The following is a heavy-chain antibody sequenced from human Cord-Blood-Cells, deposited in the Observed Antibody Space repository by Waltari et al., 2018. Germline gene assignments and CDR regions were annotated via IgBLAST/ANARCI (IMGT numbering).Heavy chain of an antibody. CDR3: ARSGSYYVKDDAFDI. CDR1: GYTFTGYY. D-gene: IGHD1-26*01. Sequence: QVQLVQSGAEVTKPGARVKVSCKASGYTFTGYYMHWVPRATGQGLEWMGWINPNSGGTNYAQKFQGWVTMTRDTSISTAYMELSRLRSDDTAVYYCARSGSYYVKDDAFDIWGQGTMVTVSS. J-gene: IGHJ3*02. CDR2: INPNSGGT. V-gene: IGHV1-2*04.